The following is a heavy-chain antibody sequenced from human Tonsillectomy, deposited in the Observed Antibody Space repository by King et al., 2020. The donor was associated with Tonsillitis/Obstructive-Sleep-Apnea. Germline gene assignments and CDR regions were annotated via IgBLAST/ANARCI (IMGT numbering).Heavy chain of an antibody. V-gene: IGHV4-59*08. CDR2: IYYSGST. CDR1: GGSISSYY. CDR3: ARRRVGWFGELLHHTYYFDY. J-gene: IGHJ4*02. Sequence: QLQESGPGLVKPSETLSLTCTVSGGSISSYYWSWIRQPPGKGLEWIGYIYYSGSTNYNPSLKSRVTISVDTSKNQFSLKLSSVTAADTAVYYCARRRVGWFGELLHHTYYFDYWGQGTLVTVSS. D-gene: IGHD3-10*01.